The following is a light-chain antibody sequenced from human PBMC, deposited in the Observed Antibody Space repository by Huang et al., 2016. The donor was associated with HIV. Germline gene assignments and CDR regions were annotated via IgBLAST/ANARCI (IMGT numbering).Light chain of an antibody. CDR1: QDISNS. Sequence: DIQMTQSPSSLSASVGDTVTLTCRASQDISNSVAWYQQRPGKAPKLLLYLSSRLESGVPSRFSGSGSGTDYTLTISSLQPEDFATYYCHHYYATPITFGQGTRLEIK. J-gene: IGKJ5*01. CDR2: LSS. CDR3: HHYYATPIT. V-gene: IGKV1-NL1*01.